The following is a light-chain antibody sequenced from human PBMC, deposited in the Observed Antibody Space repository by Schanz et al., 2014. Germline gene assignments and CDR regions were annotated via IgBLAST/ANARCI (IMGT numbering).Light chain of an antibody. V-gene: IGKV3-15*01. CDR3: QHYHSWPYT. Sequence: EIVMTQSPATLSVSPGERATLSCRASQSVSNNLAWYQQKPGQTPRLLIYGASTRATGIPAKFSGSGSGTEFTLTIGSLQPEDLAVYYCQHYHSWPYTFGQGSKLDIK. CDR1: QSVSNN. CDR2: GAS. J-gene: IGKJ2*01.